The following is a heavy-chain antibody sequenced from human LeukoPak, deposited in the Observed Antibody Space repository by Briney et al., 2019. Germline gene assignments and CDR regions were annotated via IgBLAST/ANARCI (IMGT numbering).Heavy chain of an antibody. D-gene: IGHD6-19*01. J-gene: IGHJ4*02. CDR3: ARDPGGWYSTADFDY. CDR2: ISYDGSNK. V-gene: IGHV3-30*03. Sequence: GGSLRLSCAAAGFDFSSHSMNWVRQAPGKGLEWVAVISYDGSNKYYADSVKGRFTISRDNSKNTLYLQMNSLRAEDTAVYYCARDPGGWYSTADFDYWGQGTLVTVSS. CDR1: GFDFSSHS.